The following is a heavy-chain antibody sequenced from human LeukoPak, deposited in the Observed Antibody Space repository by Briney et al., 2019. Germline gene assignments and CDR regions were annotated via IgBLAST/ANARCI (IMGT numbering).Heavy chain of an antibody. V-gene: IGHV3-30*18. CDR1: GFTFSSYG. CDR2: ISHDGSNK. CDR3: AKDRYSSGCCYFDY. J-gene: IGHJ4*02. D-gene: IGHD6-19*01. Sequence: GGSLRLSCAASGFTFSSYGMHWVRQAPGKGLEWVAVISHDGSNKYYADSVKGRFTISRDNSKNTLYLQMNSLRAEATAVYYCAKDRYSSGCCYFDYWGQGTLVTVSS.